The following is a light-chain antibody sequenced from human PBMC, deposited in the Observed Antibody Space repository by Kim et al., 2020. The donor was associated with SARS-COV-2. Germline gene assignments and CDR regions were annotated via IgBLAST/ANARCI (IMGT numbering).Light chain of an antibody. CDR2: YDS. Sequence: VSVDPGKTARITGGGNNIGSKSVHWYQQKPGQAPVLVIYYDSDRPSGIPERFSGSNSGNTATLTISRVEAGDEADYYCQVCDSGVVFGGGTKLTVL. J-gene: IGLJ2*01. CDR1: NIGSKS. CDR3: QVCDSGVV. V-gene: IGLV3-21*04.